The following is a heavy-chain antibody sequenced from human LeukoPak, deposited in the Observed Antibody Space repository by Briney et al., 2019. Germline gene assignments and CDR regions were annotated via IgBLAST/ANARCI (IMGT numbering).Heavy chain of an antibody. CDR3: ARVADRFGYNYGIDEYFDY. D-gene: IGHD5-18*01. Sequence: SETLSLTCTVSGGSIKSYYWSWVRQPAGEGLEWLGHIYASGTTNYNPSLNSRVTMSVDTSKNQFSLRLASVTAADTAVYYCARVADRFGYNYGIDEYFDYWGQGTLVTVSS. CDR2: IYASGTT. CDR1: GGSIKSYY. J-gene: IGHJ4*02. V-gene: IGHV4-4*07.